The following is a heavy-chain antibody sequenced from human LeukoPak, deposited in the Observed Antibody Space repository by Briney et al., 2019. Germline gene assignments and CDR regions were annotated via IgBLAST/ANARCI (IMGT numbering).Heavy chain of an antibody. Sequence: PSETLSLTCTVSGGSISSYYWSWIRQTPGKGLEWIGTIYYSGTTYYNPSLESRATISEDTSKNQFSLTLRSVTAADTAVYYCARQISDYYYYYIDVWGKGTTVTVSS. CDR3: ARQISDYYYYYIDV. V-gene: IGHV4-59*08. CDR1: GGSISSYY. CDR2: IYYSGTT. D-gene: IGHD3-10*01. J-gene: IGHJ6*03.